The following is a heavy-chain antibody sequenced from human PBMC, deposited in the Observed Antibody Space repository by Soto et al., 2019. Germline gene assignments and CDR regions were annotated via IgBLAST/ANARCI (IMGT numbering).Heavy chain of an antibody. J-gene: IGHJ6*02. CDR1: GFTFSDYY. CDR2: ISSSGSTI. D-gene: IGHD3-9*01. CDR3: ARGLYYDILTGWLGGMDV. V-gene: IGHV3-11*01. Sequence: PGGSLRLSCAASGFTFSDYYMSWIRQGPGKGLEWVSYISSSGSTIYYADSVKGRFTISRDNAKNSLYLQMNSLRAEDTAVYYCARGLYYDILTGWLGGMDVWGQGTTVTVSS.